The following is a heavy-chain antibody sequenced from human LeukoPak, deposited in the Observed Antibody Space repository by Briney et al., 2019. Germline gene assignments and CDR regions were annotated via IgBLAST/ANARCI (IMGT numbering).Heavy chain of an antibody. D-gene: IGHD3-10*01. V-gene: IGHV3-48*03. CDR1: GFTFSSYE. CDR2: ISSSGSTI. J-gene: IGHJ4*02. CDR3: ASLRGIKIETAALDY. Sequence: GGSLRLSCAASGFTFSSYEMNWVRQAPGKGLEWVSYISSSGSTIYYADSVKGRFTISRDNAKNSLYLQMNSLRAEDTALYYCASLRGIKIETAALDYWGQGTLVTVSS.